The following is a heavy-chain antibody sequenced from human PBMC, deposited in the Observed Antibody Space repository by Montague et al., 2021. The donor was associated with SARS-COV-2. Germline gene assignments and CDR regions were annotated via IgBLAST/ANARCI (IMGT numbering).Heavy chain of an antibody. CDR2: IHYSGT. D-gene: IGHD6-13*01. Sequence: SETLSLTCTVSGGSISDSNYLWGWIRQPPGKGLEWIGDIHYSGTXYNPSLRSRVTMSRDLSENQFSLRLRSVTAADTALYYCARSLISASGTGSNFDSWGQGTLVAVSS. V-gene: IGHV4-39*07. CDR3: ARSLISASGTGSNFDS. J-gene: IGHJ4*02. CDR1: GGSISDSNYL.